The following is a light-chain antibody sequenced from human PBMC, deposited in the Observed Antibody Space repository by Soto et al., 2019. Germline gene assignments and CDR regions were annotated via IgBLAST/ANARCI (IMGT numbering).Light chain of an antibody. Sequence: DVVMTQSPLSLSVTLGQPASISCSSTQSLEYSDGRTFLNWFQQRPGQSPRRLLYKVSNRDAGVPDRFSGSWSGTNFTLKISRVEAEDVGVYFCMQGRYWATCGQGTKLEIK. CDR3: MQGRYWAT. CDR2: KVS. V-gene: IGKV2-30*01. J-gene: IGKJ2*01. CDR1: QSLEYSDGRTF.